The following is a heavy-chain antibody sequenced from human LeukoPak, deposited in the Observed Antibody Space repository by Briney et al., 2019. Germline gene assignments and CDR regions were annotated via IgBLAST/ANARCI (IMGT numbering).Heavy chain of an antibody. Sequence: ASVKVSCKASGYTFTSYGISWVRQAPGQGLEWMGGIIPIFGTANYAQKFQGRVTITADKSTSTAYMELSSLRSEDTAVYYCARDGSDNPDYFDWPHNWFDPWGQGTLVTVSS. D-gene: IGHD3-9*01. V-gene: IGHV1-69*06. CDR2: IIPIFGTA. CDR3: ARDGSDNPDYFDWPHNWFDP. J-gene: IGHJ5*02. CDR1: GYTFTSYG.